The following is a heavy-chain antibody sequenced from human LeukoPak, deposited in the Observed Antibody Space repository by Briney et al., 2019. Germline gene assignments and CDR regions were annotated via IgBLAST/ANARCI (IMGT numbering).Heavy chain of an antibody. CDR1: GFTFSSYS. CDR2: ISSSSSYI. Sequence: GGSLRLSCAASGFTFSSYSMNWVRQAPGKGLEWVSSISSSSSYIYYADSVKGRFTISRDNSKNTLYLQMNSLRAEDTAVYYCARAEDVAAAGTGPSAYWGQGTLVTVSS. CDR3: ARAEDVAAAGTGPSAY. J-gene: IGHJ4*02. V-gene: IGHV3-21*01. D-gene: IGHD6-13*01.